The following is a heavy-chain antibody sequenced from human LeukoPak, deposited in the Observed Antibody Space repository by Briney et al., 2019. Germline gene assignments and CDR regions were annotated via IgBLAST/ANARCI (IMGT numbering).Heavy chain of an antibody. Sequence: PGGSLRLSCAASGFTFSSYAMSWVRQAPGKGLEWVSAISGSGGSTYYADSVKGRFTISRDNSKNTLYLQMNSLRADDMAVYYCAKATWLAYYFDYWGQGTLVTVSS. CDR1: GFTFSSYA. V-gene: IGHV3-23*01. D-gene: IGHD6-19*01. CDR2: ISGSGGST. CDR3: AKATWLAYYFDY. J-gene: IGHJ4*02.